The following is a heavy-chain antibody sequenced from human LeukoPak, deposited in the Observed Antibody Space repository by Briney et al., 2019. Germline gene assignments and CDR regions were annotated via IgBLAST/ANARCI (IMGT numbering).Heavy chain of an antibody. J-gene: IGHJ4*02. CDR2: ISGSVGST. CDR3: AKSAYYYDSSGYGY. Sequence: GGSLRLSCAASGFTFSSYAMSWVRQAPGKGLEWVSAISGSVGSTYYADSVKGRFTISRDNSKNTLYLQMNSLRAEDTAVYYCAKSAYYYDSSGYGYWGQGTLVTVSS. V-gene: IGHV3-23*01. CDR1: GFTFSSYA. D-gene: IGHD3-22*01.